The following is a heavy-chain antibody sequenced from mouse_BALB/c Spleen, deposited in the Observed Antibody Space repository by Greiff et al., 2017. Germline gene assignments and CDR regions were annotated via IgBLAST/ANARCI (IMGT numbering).Heavy chain of an antibody. CDR2: IWSGGST. D-gene: IGHD2-4*01. CDR1: GFSLTSYG. V-gene: IGHV2-4-1*01. Sequence: VQLQQSGPGLVQPSQSLSITCTASGFSLTSYGVHWVRQSPGKGLEWLGVIWSGGSTDYNAAFISRLSISKDNSKSQVFFKMNSLQADDTAIYYCARNLYDYDVAYWGQGTLVTVSA. J-gene: IGHJ3*01. CDR3: ARNLYDYDVAY.